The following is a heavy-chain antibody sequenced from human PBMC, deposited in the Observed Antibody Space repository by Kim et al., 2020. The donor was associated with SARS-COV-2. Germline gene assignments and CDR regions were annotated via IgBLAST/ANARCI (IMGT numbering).Heavy chain of an antibody. CDR1: GITFRNYS. J-gene: IGHJ6*01. V-gene: IGHV3-21*01. CDR3: ARADYYDSSGYYYNGMDV. CDR2: ISSSGRYI. D-gene: IGHD3-22*01. Sequence: GGSLRLSCAASGITFRNYSMNWVRQAPGKGLEWVSSISSSGRYIYHADSMQGRFTISRDNAKNSLYLQMNSLRAEDTAVYYCARADYYDSSGYYYNGMDV.